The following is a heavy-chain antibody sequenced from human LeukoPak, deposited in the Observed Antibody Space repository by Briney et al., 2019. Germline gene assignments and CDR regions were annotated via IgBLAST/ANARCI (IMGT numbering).Heavy chain of an antibody. V-gene: IGHV4-34*01. J-gene: IGHJ4*02. CDR3: ARAGYSGYELKD. D-gene: IGHD5-12*01. CDR2: INHSGST. CDR1: GGSFSGYY. Sequence: KPSETLSLTCAVYGGSFSGYYWSWIRQPPGKGLEWIGEINHSGSTNYNPSLKSRVTISVDTSKNQFSLKLSSVTAADTAVYYCARAGYSGYELKDWGQGTLVTVSS.